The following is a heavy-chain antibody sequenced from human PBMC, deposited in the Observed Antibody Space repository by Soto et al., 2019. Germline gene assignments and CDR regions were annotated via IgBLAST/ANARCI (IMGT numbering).Heavy chain of an antibody. CDR1: GGTFSSYA. CDR2: IIPIFGTA. CDR3: ARAALVGGYYFSEEIYYFDY. J-gene: IGHJ4*02. V-gene: IGHV1-69*01. Sequence: QVQLVQSGAEVKKPGSSVKVSCKASGGTFSSYAISWVRQAPGLGLEWMGGIIPIFGTANYAQKFQGRVTITADESTSTAYMELSSLRSEDTAVYYCARAALVGGYYFSEEIYYFDYWGQGTLVTVSS. D-gene: IGHD3-3*01.